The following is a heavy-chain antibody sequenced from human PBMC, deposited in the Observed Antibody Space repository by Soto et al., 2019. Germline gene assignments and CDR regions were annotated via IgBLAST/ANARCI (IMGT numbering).Heavy chain of an antibody. CDR2: ISSNSNYK. CDR3: ARATRYYHTSGYDS. Sequence: GGSLRLSCAASGFTFSDYYMSWIRQAPGKGLEWFSYISSNSNYKNHADSVRGRFTISRDNAKNSLYLQMNSLRAEDTAVYYCARATRYYHTSGYDSWGQGALVTVSS. V-gene: IGHV3-11*06. CDR1: GFTFSDYY. D-gene: IGHD3-22*01. J-gene: IGHJ4*02.